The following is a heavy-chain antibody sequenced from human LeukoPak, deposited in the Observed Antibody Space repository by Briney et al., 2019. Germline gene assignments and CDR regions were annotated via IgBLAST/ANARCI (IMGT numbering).Heavy chain of an antibody. J-gene: IGHJ4*02. D-gene: IGHD2-2*01. CDR1: GFTFSSYA. Sequence: PGGSLRLSCAASGFTFSSYAMHWVRQAPGKGLEWVAVISYDGSNKYYADSVKGRFTISRDNSKNTLYLQMNSLRAEDTAVYYCARDSGRKYQLLYYFDYWGQGTLVTVSS. CDR3: ARDSGRKYQLLYYFDY. CDR2: ISYDGSNK. V-gene: IGHV3-30-3*01.